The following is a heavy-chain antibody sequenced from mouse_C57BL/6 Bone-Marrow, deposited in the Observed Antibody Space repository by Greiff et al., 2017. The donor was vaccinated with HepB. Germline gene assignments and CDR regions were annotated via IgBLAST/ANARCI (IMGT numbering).Heavy chain of an antibody. CDR1: GYTFTSYW. Sequence: QVQLQQPGAELVKPGASVKLSCKASGYTFTSYWMHWVKQRPGQGLEWIGMIHPNSGSTNYNEKFKSKATLTADKSSSTAYMELRSLTSEDSAVYFCARYIYYYGSNAMDYWGQGTSVTVSS. CDR2: IHPNSGST. J-gene: IGHJ4*01. V-gene: IGHV1-64*01. CDR3: ARYIYYYGSNAMDY. D-gene: IGHD1-1*01.